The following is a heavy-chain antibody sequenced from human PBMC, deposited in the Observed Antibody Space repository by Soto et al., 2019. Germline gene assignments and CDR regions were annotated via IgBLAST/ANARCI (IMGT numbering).Heavy chain of an antibody. CDR1: GFPFSSYR. J-gene: IGHJ6*02. CDR2: ISSSSFSI. CDR3: ARNESSNIYGMDV. Sequence: EVQLVESGGGLVKPGGPLGLPCAASGFPFSSYRMTWARQAPGKGLEWVSSISSSSFSINYADSVKGRFSISRDNAQNSLHLQMNNLRAEDTAVYYCARNESSNIYGMDVWGQGTTVTVSS. D-gene: IGHD6-6*01. V-gene: IGHV3-21*01.